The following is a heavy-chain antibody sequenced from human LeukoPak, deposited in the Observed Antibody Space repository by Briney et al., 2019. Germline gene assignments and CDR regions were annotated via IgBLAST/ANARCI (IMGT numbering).Heavy chain of an antibody. CDR3: ARRSDLVGATDY. CDR2: INHSGST. Sequence: SETLSLTCAVYGGSFSGYYWSWIRQPPGKGLEWIGEINHSGSTNYNPSLKGRVTISVDTSKNQFSLKLSSVTAADTAVYYCARRSDLVGATDYWGQGTLVTVSS. CDR1: GGSFSGYY. V-gene: IGHV4-34*01. J-gene: IGHJ4*02. D-gene: IGHD1-26*01.